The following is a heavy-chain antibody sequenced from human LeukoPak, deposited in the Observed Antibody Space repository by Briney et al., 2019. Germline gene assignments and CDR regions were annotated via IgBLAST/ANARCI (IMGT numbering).Heavy chain of an antibody. J-gene: IGHJ4*01. CDR1: GFTFSTYW. V-gene: IGHV3-7*01. Sequence: GGSLRLSCAASGFTFSTYWMTWVRQVPGKGLEWVANIKPTGSETYYVDSMKGRFTISRDNAKNLLYLQMNSLRGEDAAVYYCGGFGYEAAVDLWGQGTLVTVSS. CDR2: IKPTGSET. D-gene: IGHD6-13*01. CDR3: GGFGYEAAVDL.